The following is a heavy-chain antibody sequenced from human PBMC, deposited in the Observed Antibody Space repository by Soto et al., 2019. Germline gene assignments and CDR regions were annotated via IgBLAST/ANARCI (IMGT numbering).Heavy chain of an antibody. CDR3: ARGHGRQNFDY. CDR1: GYTFSSYY. V-gene: IGHV1-2*02. Sequence: QVQLLQSGAEVKKPGASVTVSCKTSGYTFSSYYVHWMRQAPGQGLEWLGWINPQSDGTAYAPRFRGRVTMAANMSINTVSMDLRRLKADDAGTYYCARGHGRQNFDYWGQGTLVSVSS. J-gene: IGHJ4*02. CDR2: INPQSDGT.